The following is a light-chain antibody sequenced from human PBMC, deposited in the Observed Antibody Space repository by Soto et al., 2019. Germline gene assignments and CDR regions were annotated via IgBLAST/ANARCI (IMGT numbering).Light chain of an antibody. V-gene: IGKV1-39*01. CDR3: QQSYSTPRST. CDR2: AAS. Sequence: DLQMTQSPSSLSASVGDGVTITCRASQSISSHLNWYQQKPGKAPKLLIYAASNLQSGVPSRFSGSGSGTDFTLTISSLQPEDFASYYCQQSYSTPRSTFGQGTKLEIK. CDR1: QSISSH. J-gene: IGKJ2*01.